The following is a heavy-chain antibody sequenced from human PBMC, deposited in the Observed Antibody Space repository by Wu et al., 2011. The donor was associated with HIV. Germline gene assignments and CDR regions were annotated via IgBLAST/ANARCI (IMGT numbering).Heavy chain of an antibody. J-gene: IGHJ4*02. CDR1: GHIFTGYS. Sequence: QVQLVQPGAEVKKPGASVKVSCKASGHIFTGYSIHWVRQAPGQGLEWMGGIIPIFGTANYAQKFQGRVTITTDESTSTGYMELSSLRSVDTAVYYCARGSGDGWDYWGQGTLVTVSS. CDR2: IIPIFGTA. D-gene: IGHD1-26*01. CDR3: ARGSGDGWDY. V-gene: IGHV1-69*01.